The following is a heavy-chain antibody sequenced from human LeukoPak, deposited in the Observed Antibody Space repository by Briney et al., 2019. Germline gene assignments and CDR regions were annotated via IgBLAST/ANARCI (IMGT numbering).Heavy chain of an antibody. CDR2: ISSSSGYI. J-gene: IGHJ4*02. D-gene: IGHD6-19*01. V-gene: IGHV3-21*01. CDR3: ARGSGPTGDY. Sequence: GGSLRLSCAASGFTFSSYSMTWVRQAPGKGLEWVSSISSSSGYIYYADSVKGRFTISRDNAKNSLYLQMNSLRAEDTAVYYCARGSGPTGDYWGQGTLVTVSS. CDR1: GFTFSSYS.